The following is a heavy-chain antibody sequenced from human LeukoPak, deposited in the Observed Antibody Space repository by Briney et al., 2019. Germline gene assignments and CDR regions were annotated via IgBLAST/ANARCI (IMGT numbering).Heavy chain of an antibody. D-gene: IGHD3-22*01. CDR2: IKSKTDGGTT. CDR1: GFTFSNAW. CDR3: AKDPSGYYDSSGYSHYFDY. V-gene: IGHV3-15*01. J-gene: IGHJ4*02. Sequence: GGSLRLSCAASGFTFSNAWMSWVRQAPGKGLEWVGRIKSKTDGGTTDYAAPVKGRFTISRDDSKNTLYLQMNSLKTEDTAVYYCAKDPSGYYDSSGYSHYFDYWGQGTLVTVSS.